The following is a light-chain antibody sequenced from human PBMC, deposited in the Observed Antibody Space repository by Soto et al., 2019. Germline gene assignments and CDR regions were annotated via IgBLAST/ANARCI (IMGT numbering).Light chain of an antibody. CDR2: AAS. Sequence: DILMTQSPSSVSAAVGDRVIIACRASQHISTWLAWYQQKPGEAPKLLIFAASRLQSGVPSRFSGSGSGTDFTLTIYGLQPEDFATYYCQQADSFPLTFGGGTKVEVK. V-gene: IGKV1D-12*01. CDR3: QQADSFPLT. CDR1: QHISTW. J-gene: IGKJ4*01.